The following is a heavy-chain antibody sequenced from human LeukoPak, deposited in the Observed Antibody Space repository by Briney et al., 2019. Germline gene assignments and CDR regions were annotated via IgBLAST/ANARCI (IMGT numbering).Heavy chain of an antibody. Sequence: GASVKVSCKASGYTFTSYDINWVRQATGQGLEWMGWMNPNSGNTGYAQKFQGRVTMTRSTSISTAYMELSGLRSEDTAMYYCARVDDGFDMWGQGTMVTVSS. D-gene: IGHD3/OR15-3a*01. CDR3: ARVDDGFDM. CDR2: MNPNSGNT. J-gene: IGHJ3*02. CDR1: GYTFTSYD. V-gene: IGHV1-8*01.